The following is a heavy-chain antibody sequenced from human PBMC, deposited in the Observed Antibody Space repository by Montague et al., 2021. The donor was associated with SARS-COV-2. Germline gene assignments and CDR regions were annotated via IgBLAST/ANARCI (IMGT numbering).Heavy chain of an antibody. CDR1: GGSISTYY. CDR3: ARTWPGYGDYDAFDL. J-gene: IGHJ3*01. D-gene: IGHD4-17*01. CDR2: IYYSGST. Sequence: SETLSLTCTVSGGSISTYYWNWIRQPPGKGLGWIAYIYYSGSTNYIPSLKSRATISLDTSKNQFSLKLNSVTAADTAVYFCARTWPGYGDYDAFDLWGQGTMVTVSS. V-gene: IGHV4-59*13.